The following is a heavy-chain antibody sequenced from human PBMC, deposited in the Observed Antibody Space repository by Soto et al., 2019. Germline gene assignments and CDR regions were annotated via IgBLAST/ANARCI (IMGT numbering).Heavy chain of an antibody. Sequence: QVQLVQSGAEVRKPGSSVKVSCKASGGTFSDYAISWVRQAPGQGHEWMGGIIPAFGSANYAQKFEGRVTITADESATTVYRELTSLRSEDTAVYYCARGPRYSYAYNWFDPWGQGTLVTVSS. J-gene: IGHJ5*02. D-gene: IGHD5-18*01. CDR1: GGTFSDYA. CDR2: IIPAFGSA. CDR3: ARGPRYSYAYNWFDP. V-gene: IGHV1-69*01.